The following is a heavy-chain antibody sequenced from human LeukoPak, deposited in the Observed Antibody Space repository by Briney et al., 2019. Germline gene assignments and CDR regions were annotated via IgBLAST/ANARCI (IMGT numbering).Heavy chain of an antibody. J-gene: IGHJ4*02. CDR1: GFTFSSYW. CDR2: ISSGSSFI. CDR3: ARESSGYFY. V-gene: IGHV3-21*01. Sequence: GGSLRLSCAASGFTFSSYWMSWARQAPGKGLEWVSSISSGSSFIYYADSVKGRFTISRDNAKNSLFLQMNSLRAEDTAVYYCARESSGYFYWGQGTLVTVSS. D-gene: IGHD3-22*01.